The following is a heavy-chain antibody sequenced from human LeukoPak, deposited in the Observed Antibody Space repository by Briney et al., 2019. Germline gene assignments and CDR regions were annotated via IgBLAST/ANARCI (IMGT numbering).Heavy chain of an antibody. V-gene: IGHV3-21*01. D-gene: IGHD2-21*01. CDR1: KFTFSTYV. CDR3: ARDRSWLYCGGDCFDY. CDR2: ISGHGAIK. Sequence: PEGSLRLSCAASKFTFSTYVMNWVRQAPGRGLEWVSSISGHGAIKFYADSVKGRFTISRDNAKNSLYLRMNSLRAEDTAVYYCARDRSWLYCGGDCFDYWGQGTLVTVSS. J-gene: IGHJ4*02.